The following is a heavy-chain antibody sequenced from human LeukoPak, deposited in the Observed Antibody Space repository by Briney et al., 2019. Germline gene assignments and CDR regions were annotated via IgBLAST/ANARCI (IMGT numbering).Heavy chain of an antibody. J-gene: IGHJ4*02. Sequence: GGSLRLSCAASGFTFSSYSMNWVRQAPGKGLEWVSYISSSSSTIYYADSVKGRFTISRDNAKNSLYLQMNSLRAEDTAVYYCARERGYCSGGSCYDQDGYYFDYWGQGTLVTVSS. V-gene: IGHV3-48*01. CDR3: ARERGYCSGGSCYDQDGYYFDY. CDR1: GFTFSSYS. CDR2: ISSSSSTI. D-gene: IGHD2-15*01.